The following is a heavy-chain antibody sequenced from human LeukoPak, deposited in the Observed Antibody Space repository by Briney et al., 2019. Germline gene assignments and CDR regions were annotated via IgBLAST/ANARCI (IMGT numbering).Heavy chain of an antibody. Sequence: GGSLRLSCAASGFTFSSYSMNLVRQAPGKGLEWVSSISSSSSYIYYADSVKGRFTISRDNAKNSLYLQMNSLRAEDTAVYYCARDFTSGSYYSPPFFGMDVWGKGTTVTVSS. CDR3: ARDFTSGSYYSPPFFGMDV. V-gene: IGHV3-21*01. CDR1: GFTFSSYS. CDR2: ISSSSSYI. D-gene: IGHD3-10*01. J-gene: IGHJ6*04.